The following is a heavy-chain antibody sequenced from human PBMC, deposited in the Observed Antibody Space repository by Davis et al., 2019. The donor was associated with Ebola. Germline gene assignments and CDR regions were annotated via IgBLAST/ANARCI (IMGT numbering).Heavy chain of an antibody. CDR1: GFTFSNYG. Sequence: GESLKISCAASGFTFSNYGLSWVRQAPGKGLEWVSTFGGSDGGTNYADSVKGRFTISRDNSKNTVSLLMSSLRAEDTAVYYCARALTGNKPYFDYWGQGTLVTVPS. D-gene: IGHD7-27*01. V-gene: IGHV3-23*01. CDR3: ARALTGNKPYFDY. J-gene: IGHJ4*02. CDR2: FGGSDGGT.